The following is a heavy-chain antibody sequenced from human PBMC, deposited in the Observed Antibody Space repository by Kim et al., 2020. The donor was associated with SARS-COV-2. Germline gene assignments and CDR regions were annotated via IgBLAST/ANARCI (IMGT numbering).Heavy chain of an antibody. Sequence: GGSLRLSCAASGFTFSSYAMHWVRQAPGKGLEWVAVISYDGSNKYYADSVKGRFTISRDNSKNTLYLQMNSLRAEDTAVYYCARSQVVNFDYWGQGTLVTVSS. CDR2: ISYDGSNK. J-gene: IGHJ4*02. D-gene: IGHD2-15*01. V-gene: IGHV3-30-3*01. CDR1: GFTFSSYA. CDR3: ARSQVVNFDY.